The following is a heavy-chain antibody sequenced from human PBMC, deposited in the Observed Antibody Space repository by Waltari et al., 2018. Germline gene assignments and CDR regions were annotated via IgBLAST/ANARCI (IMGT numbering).Heavy chain of an antibody. CDR1: GYSISSGYY. V-gene: IGHV4-38-2*01. J-gene: IGHJ4*02. Sequence: QVQLQESGPGLVKPSETLSLTCAVSGYSISSGYYWGWIRQPPGKGLEWIGSIYHSGGTYYNPSLKSRVTISVDTSKNQFSLKLSSVTAADTAGYYCARREKAAAYFDYWGQGTLVTVSS. D-gene: IGHD6-13*01. CDR2: IYHSGGT. CDR3: ARREKAAAYFDY.